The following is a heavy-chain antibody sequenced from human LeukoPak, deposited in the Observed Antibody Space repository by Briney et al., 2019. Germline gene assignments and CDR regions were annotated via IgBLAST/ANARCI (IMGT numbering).Heavy chain of an antibody. CDR1: GDSISSGDYY. V-gene: IGHV4-61*02. J-gene: IGHJ6*03. CDR3: ARGKQQLVSRLYHYYYYMDV. D-gene: IGHD6-13*01. Sequence: SETLSLTCTVSGDSISSGDYYWSWIRQPAGKGLEWIGRISSSGSTNYNPSLKSRVTISVDTSKNQFSLKLSSVTAADTAVYYCARGKQQLVSRLYHYYYYMDVWGKGTTVTISS. CDR2: ISSSGST.